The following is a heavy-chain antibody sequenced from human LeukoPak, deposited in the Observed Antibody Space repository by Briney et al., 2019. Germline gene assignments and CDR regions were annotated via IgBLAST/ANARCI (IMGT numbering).Heavy chain of an antibody. J-gene: IGHJ6*04. Sequence: TGGSLRLSCAASGFTFSSYGMHWVRQAPGKGLEWVAVISYDGSNKYYADSVKGRFTISRDNSKNTLYLQMNSLRAEDTAVYYCAKELPSTPPTGIAAPEVWGKGTTVTVSS. V-gene: IGHV3-30*18. D-gene: IGHD6-13*01. CDR2: ISYDGSNK. CDR1: GFTFSSYG. CDR3: AKELPSTPPTGIAAPEV.